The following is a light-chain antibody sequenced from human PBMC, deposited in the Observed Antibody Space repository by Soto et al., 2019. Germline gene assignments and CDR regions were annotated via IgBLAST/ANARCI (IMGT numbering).Light chain of an antibody. CDR1: QSVSTN. CDR3: KQDDKWTRT. J-gene: IGKJ1*01. CDR2: FAS. Sequence: VMTHSPATLSVSPGERAALSCRASQSVSTNLAWYQQKPGQPPRLLIYFASTRATAVPDRFTAGGSGTEFTLTISSLQSDDLPVYYCKQDDKWTRTFGQG. V-gene: IGKV3-15*01.